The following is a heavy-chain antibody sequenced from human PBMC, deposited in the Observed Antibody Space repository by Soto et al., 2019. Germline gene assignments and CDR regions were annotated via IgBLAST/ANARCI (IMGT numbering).Heavy chain of an antibody. CDR2: ISTDGGNT. J-gene: IGHJ4*02. Sequence: EVQLVESGGDLVQPGGSLRLSCSASGFTFSIYAMHWVRQAPGKGLEYVSSISTDGGNTHYADSVKARCTISRDNSKNTLYLQMSSLRAEDTALYYCVKGEYYYDSSGYYPFDYWGQGPLVTVSS. D-gene: IGHD3-22*01. V-gene: IGHV3-64D*06. CDR1: GFTFSIYA. CDR3: VKGEYYYDSSGYYPFDY.